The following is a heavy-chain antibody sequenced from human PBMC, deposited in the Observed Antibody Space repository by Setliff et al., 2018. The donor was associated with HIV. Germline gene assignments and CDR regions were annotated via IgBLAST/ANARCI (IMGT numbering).Heavy chain of an antibody. J-gene: IGHJ1*01. CDR2: INHSGRI. Sequence: PSETLSLTCAVYGGSFSGYNWNWIRQPPGKGLEWIGEINHSGRIDHNPSLKSRVTISVDTSKNQFSLKLSSVTAADTSVYYCARGPPPTYDILTGYFVAEYSQQWGQGTLVTVSS. V-gene: IGHV4-34*01. D-gene: IGHD3-9*01. CDR3: ARGPPPTYDILTGYFVAEYSQQ. CDR1: GGSFSGYN.